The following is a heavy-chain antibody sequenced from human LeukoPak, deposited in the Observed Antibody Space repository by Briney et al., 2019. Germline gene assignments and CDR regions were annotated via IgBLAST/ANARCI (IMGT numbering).Heavy chain of an antibody. Sequence: ASVKVSCKASGYTFNSYGITWVRQAPGQGLEWMGWISVYNGNKNYAQKFQGRVTMTTDTSTSTAYMEVRSLRSDDTAVYYCARVNSAQWLVSFNFDYWGQGTLVTVSS. V-gene: IGHV1-18*01. D-gene: IGHD6-19*01. J-gene: IGHJ4*02. CDR1: GYTFNSYG. CDR2: ISVYNGNK. CDR3: ARVNSAQWLVSFNFDY.